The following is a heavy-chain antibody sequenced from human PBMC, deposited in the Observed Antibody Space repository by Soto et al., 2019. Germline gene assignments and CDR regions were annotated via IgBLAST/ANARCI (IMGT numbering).Heavy chain of an antibody. CDR1: GGSFSGYY. V-gene: IGHV4-34*01. Sequence: SETLSLTCAVYGGSFSGYYWSWIRQPPGKGLEWIGYIYHSGSTYYNPSLKSRVTISVDRSKNQFSLKLSSVTAADTAVYYCDRGMTTVTTLDYWGQGTLVTVSS. CDR2: IYHSGST. D-gene: IGHD4-4*01. J-gene: IGHJ4*02. CDR3: DRGMTTVTTLDY.